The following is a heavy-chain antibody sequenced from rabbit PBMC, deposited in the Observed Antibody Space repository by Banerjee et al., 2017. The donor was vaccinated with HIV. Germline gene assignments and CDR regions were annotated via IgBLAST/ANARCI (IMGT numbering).Heavy chain of an antibody. J-gene: IGHJ4*01. CDR1: GFSFSSSYY. Sequence: QEQLEESGGDLVKPEGSLTLTCTASGFSFSSSYYMCWVRQAPGKGLEWIACIYPSSGSTWYASWAKGRFTISKPSSTTVTLQMTSLTAADTATYLCARFVGDHYVELWGPGTLVTVS. CDR2: IYPSSGST. D-gene: IGHD2-1*01. V-gene: IGHV1S45*01. CDR3: ARFVGDHYVEL.